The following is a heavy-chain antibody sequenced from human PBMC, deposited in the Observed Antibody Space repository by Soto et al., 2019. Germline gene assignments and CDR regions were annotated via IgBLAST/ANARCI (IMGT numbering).Heavy chain of an antibody. CDR3: ARGCYYDSSGYYYLDY. Sequence: SETLSLTCAVYGGSFSGHFWSWIRQPPGKGLEWIGYIYYSGSTNYNPSLKSRVTISVDTSKNQFSLKLSSVTAADTAVYYCARGCYYDSSGYYYLDYWGQGTLVTVSS. D-gene: IGHD3-22*01. J-gene: IGHJ4*02. CDR2: IYYSGST. V-gene: IGHV4-59*11. CDR1: GGSFSGHF.